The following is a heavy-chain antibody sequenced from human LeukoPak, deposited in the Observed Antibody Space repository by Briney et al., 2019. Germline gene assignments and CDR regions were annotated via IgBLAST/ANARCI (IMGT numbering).Heavy chain of an antibody. CDR2: ISSSGSTI. D-gene: IGHD5-24*01. CDR3: ARDTGMATSFDY. J-gene: IGHJ4*02. Sequence: GGSLRLSCAASGFTFSSYEMNWVRQAPGKGLEWVSYISSSGSTIYYADSVKGRFTISRDNAKNSPYLQMNSLRAEDTAVYYCARDTGMATSFDYWGQGTLVTVSS. V-gene: IGHV3-48*03. CDR1: GFTFSSYE.